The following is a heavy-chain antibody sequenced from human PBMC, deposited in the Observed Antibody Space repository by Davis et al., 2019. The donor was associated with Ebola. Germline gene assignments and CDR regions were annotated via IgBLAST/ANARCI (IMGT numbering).Heavy chain of an antibody. CDR3: AKFYGSGWPFDY. Sequence: GGSLRLSCAASGFTFSGSAMHWVRQAPGKGLEWVAVISYDGSNKYYADSVKGRFTISRDNSKNTLYLQMNSLRAEDTAVYYCAKFYGSGWPFDYWGQGTLVTVSS. CDR1: GFTFSGSA. J-gene: IGHJ4*02. CDR2: ISYDGSNK. V-gene: IGHV3-30*18. D-gene: IGHD6-19*01.